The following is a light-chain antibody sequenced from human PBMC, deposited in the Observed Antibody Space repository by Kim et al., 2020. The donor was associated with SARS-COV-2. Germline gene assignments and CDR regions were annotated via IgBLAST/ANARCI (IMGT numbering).Light chain of an antibody. CDR3: SSFTTRNTLV. CDR1: SSDISVYDC. V-gene: IGLV2-14*04. CDR2: DVS. Sequence: GQSFTISCTGTSSDISVYDCVSWYQQHPGEAPKLIIHDVSQRPSGVSSRFSGSKSGNTASLTIFGLQAEDEADYYCSSFTTRNTLVFGGGTQLTVL. J-gene: IGLJ2*01.